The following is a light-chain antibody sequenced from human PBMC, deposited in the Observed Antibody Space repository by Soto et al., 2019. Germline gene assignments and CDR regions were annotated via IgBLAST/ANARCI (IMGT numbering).Light chain of an antibody. CDR2: DAS. CDR1: QSVDSNY. Sequence: IVLTQPPGTLSLSPGEGATLSCRAIQSVDSNYLAWYQQKPGQAPRLLIYDASNRATGIPARFSGSGSGTDFTLTISSLEPEDFAVYYCQQRSNWPTWTFGQGTKVDIK. V-gene: IGKV3-11*01. CDR3: QQRSNWPTWT. J-gene: IGKJ1*01.